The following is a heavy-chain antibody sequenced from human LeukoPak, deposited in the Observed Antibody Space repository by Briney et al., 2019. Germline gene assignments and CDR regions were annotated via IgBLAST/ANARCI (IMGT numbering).Heavy chain of an antibody. J-gene: IGHJ4*02. Sequence: ASVKVSCKASGYTFTSYGISWVRQAPGQGLEWMGWISAYNGNTNYAQKLQGRVTMTTDTSTSTAYMELRSLRSDDTAVYYCARDFGLDSSSWFASFDYWGQGTLVTVSS. D-gene: IGHD6-13*01. V-gene: IGHV1-18*01. CDR1: GYTFTSYG. CDR3: ARDFGLDSSSWFASFDY. CDR2: ISAYNGNT.